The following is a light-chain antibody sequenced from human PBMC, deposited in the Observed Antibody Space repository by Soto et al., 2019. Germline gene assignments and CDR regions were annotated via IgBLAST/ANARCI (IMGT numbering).Light chain of an antibody. CDR1: SSDVGSYNL. V-gene: IGLV2-23*03. Sequence: QSALTQPASVSGSPGQSITISCTGTSSDVGSYNLVSWYQQHPGEAPKLMIYEGSKRPSGVSNRFSGSKSGNTASLTISGLQAEDEADDYCCSYAGSSTFGVVFGGGTKLTVL. CDR3: CSYAGSSTFGVV. CDR2: EGS. J-gene: IGLJ2*01.